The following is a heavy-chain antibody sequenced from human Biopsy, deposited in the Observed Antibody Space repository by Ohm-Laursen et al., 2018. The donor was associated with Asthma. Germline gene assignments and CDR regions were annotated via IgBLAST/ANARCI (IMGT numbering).Heavy chain of an antibody. CDR1: GFTFSNYG. D-gene: IGHD3-3*01. CDR2: IWYDGSIK. V-gene: IGHV3-33*08. CDR3: AREGNDWSGYVTGDH. Sequence: SLRLSCAASGFTFSNYGMHWVRQAPGKGLEWVAVIWYDGSIKYYADSVKGRFSISRDNSKNTLYLQMNSLRAEDTAVYFCAREGNDWSGYVTGDHWGQGSLVTVSS. J-gene: IGHJ5*02.